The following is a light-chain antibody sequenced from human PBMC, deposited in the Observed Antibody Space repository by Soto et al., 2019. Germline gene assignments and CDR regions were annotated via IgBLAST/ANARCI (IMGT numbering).Light chain of an antibody. J-gene: IGKJ1*01. CDR1: KSVSSN. CDR3: QQRDKWPPT. CDR2: GAS. V-gene: IGKV3-15*01. Sequence: EILVTQPKPTLSVSPEKRATLSCRASKSVSSNLAWYQQKAGQAPRLLMYGASTRAIGIPGRFSGSGSGTEFTLTISSLQSEDFAVYYCQQRDKWPPTFGQGTKVDIK.